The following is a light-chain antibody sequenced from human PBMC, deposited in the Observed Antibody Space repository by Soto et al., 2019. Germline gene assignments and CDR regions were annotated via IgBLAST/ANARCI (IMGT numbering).Light chain of an antibody. Sequence: QSALTQPPSVSGSPGQSVTISCTATTTDIDNYDSVSWYQQAPGTAPKLILYDVNNRSSGAPDRFSGSTSGTTASLSISGLQAQDETDYFCSLNSCSGSLIFGPGTKVTV. V-gene: IGLV2-18*01. J-gene: IGLJ1*01. CDR2: DVN. CDR1: TTDIDNYDS. CDR3: SLNSCSGSLI.